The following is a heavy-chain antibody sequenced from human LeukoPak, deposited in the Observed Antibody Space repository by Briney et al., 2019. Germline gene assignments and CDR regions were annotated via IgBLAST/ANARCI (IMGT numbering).Heavy chain of an antibody. V-gene: IGHV1-2*02. Sequence: ASVKVSCKASGYTFTGYYMHWVRQAPGQGLEWMGWINPNSGGTNYAQKFQGRVTMTRDTSISTAYMELSRLRSEDTAVYYCARDYFGSVGNWFDPWGQGTLVTVSS. CDR1: GYTFTGYY. CDR2: INPNSGGT. D-gene: IGHD3-10*01. J-gene: IGHJ5*02. CDR3: ARDYFGSVGNWFDP.